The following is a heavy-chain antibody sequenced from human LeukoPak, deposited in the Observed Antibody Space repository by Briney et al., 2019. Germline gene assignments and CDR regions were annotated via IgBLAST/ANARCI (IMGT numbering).Heavy chain of an antibody. Sequence: GGSLRLSCAASGFIASSNYMNWVRQAPGKGLEWVSVIYSGGSTYYADSVKGRFTISRDNSKNTVNLQMNDLRAEDTAVYYCARSWDARLNFDYWGQGTLVTVSS. CDR3: ARSWDARLNFDY. J-gene: IGHJ4*02. CDR1: GFIASSNY. V-gene: IGHV3-66*02. D-gene: IGHD1-26*01. CDR2: IYSGGST.